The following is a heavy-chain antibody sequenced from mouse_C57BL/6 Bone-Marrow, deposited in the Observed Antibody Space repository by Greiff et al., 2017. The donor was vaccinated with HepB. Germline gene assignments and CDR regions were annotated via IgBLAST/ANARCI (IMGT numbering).Heavy chain of an antibody. V-gene: IGHV1-69*01. CDR3: ARSGRELRVGY. D-gene: IGHD3-2*02. J-gene: IGHJ2*01. Sequence: QVQLQQPGAELVMPGASVKLSCKASGYTFTSYWMHWVKQRPGQGLEWIGEIDPSDSYTNYNQKFKGKSTLTVDKSSSTAYMQLSSLTSEDSAVYCCARSGRELRVGYWGQGTTLTVSS. CDR2: IDPSDSYT. CDR1: GYTFTSYW.